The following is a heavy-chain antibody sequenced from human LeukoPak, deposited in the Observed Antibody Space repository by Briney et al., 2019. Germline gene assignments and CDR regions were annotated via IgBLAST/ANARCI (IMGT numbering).Heavy chain of an antibody. V-gene: IGHV3-66*01. D-gene: IGHD4-17*01. CDR1: GFTVSSNY. Sequence: GGSLRLSCAASGFTVSSNYMSWVRQAPGKGLEWVSVIYSGGSTYYADPVKGRFTISRDNSKNTLYLQMNSLRAEDTAVYYCARDRRTVSRPHYYYYGMDVWGQGTTVTVSS. J-gene: IGHJ6*02. CDR2: IYSGGST. CDR3: ARDRRTVSRPHYYYYGMDV.